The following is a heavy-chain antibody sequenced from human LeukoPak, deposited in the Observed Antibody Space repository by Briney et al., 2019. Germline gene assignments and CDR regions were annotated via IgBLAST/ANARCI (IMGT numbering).Heavy chain of an antibody. D-gene: IGHD3-3*01. CDR1: GYTFSIYG. CDR2: ISAHTGNS. V-gene: IGHV1-18*01. J-gene: IGHJ4*02. Sequence: ASVKVSCKASGYTFSIYGIIWVRQAPGQGLEWMGWISAHTGNSDYAQKFQNRVTMTIDTSTSTAYMELRSLGSDDTAVHYCARDGKGRYDFRENDYWGQGTLVTVSS. CDR3: ARDGKGRYDFRENDY.